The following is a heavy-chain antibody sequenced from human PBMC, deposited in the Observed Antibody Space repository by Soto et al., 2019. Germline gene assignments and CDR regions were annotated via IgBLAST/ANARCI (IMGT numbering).Heavy chain of an antibody. V-gene: IGHV3-23*01. D-gene: IGHD3-10*01. CDR1: GFTFSSYA. CDR3: AKDTSVGGSGSYYYDYYYYGMDV. J-gene: IGHJ6*02. CDR2: ISGSGGST. Sequence: GVSLRLSCAASGFTFSSYAMSWVRQAPGKGLEWVSAISGSGGSTYYADSVKGRFTISRDNSKNTLYLQMNSLRAEDTAVYYCAKDTSVGGSGSYYYDYYYYGMDVWGQGATVTVSS.